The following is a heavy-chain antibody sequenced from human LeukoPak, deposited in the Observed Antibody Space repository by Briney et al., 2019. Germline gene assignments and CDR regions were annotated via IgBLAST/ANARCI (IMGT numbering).Heavy chain of an antibody. CDR2: IKENGRDK. V-gene: IGHV3-7*01. CDR1: GFTFSSYW. CDR3: ASDSGGGWDY. D-gene: IGHD6-19*01. Sequence: GGSLRLSCAASGFTFSSYWMTWVRQAPGKGLECVANIKENGRDKYYVDSLKGRFTISKDNAKSSVYLQINSLRAEDTAVYYCASDSGGGWDYWGQGTLVTVSS. J-gene: IGHJ4*02.